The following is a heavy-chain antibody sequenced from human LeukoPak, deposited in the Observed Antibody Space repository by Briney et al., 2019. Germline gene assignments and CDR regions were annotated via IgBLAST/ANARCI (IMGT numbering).Heavy chain of an antibody. CDR3: ARVYGGSYSGFDY. CDR2: INPSGGST. V-gene: IGHV1-46*01. J-gene: IGHJ4*02. D-gene: IGHD1-26*01. CDR1: GYTFTSYY. Sequence: ASVKVSCKASGYTFTSYYMHWVRQAPGQGLEWMGIINPSGGSTSYAQKFQGRVTMTRDTSTSTAYMELRSLRSDDTAVYYCARVYGGSYSGFDYWGQGTLVTVSS.